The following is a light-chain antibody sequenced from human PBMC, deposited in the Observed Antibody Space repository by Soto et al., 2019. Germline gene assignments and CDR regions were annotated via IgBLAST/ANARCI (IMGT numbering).Light chain of an antibody. Sequence: DIQMTQSPSTLSASSGDRVTITCRASQSISKCLTWFQQKPGKPPNLLVYDASSLKSGVTLRCSGIGSGTEFTLTISILHPDDFATYFCQPHNSYSYTCGQGTKLES. V-gene: IGKV1-5*01. CDR3: QPHNSYSYT. CDR1: QSISKC. CDR2: DAS. J-gene: IGKJ2*01.